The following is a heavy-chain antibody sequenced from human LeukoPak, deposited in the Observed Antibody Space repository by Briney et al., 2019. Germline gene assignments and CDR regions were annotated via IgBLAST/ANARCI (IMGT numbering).Heavy chain of an antibody. J-gene: IGHJ3*02. Sequence: ASVKVSCKASGYTFTNFGISWVRQPPGQGLEWMGWISVYKGDTNYAQILQGRVTMTTDTSTSTAYMELRSLRSDDTAVYYCARAGGWARGDYKGDAFNIWGQGTMVTVSS. CDR3: ARAGGWARGDYKGDAFNI. CDR1: GYTFTNFG. D-gene: IGHD6-19*01. CDR2: ISVYKGDT. V-gene: IGHV1-18*01.